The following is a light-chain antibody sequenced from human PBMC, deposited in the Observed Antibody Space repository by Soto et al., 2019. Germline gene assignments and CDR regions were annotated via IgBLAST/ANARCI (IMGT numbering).Light chain of an antibody. V-gene: IGLV2-14*01. CDR3: HSYTTSSTLV. CDR1: SSDVGAFNF. Sequence: QSLLTQPASVSGSPGQSITISCTGTSSDVGAFNFVSWYQQHPGKAPKLIIYEVTNRPSGVSNRFSGSKSGNTASLTISGLQAEDEADFYCHSYTTSSTLVFGTGTKV. J-gene: IGLJ1*01. CDR2: EVT.